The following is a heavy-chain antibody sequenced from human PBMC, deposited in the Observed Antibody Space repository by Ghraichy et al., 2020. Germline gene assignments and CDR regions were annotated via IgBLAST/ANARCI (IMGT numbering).Heavy chain of an antibody. CDR3: ARKDMGGSAFDY. CDR1: GFSLSTSGVG. Sequence: SGPTLVKPTQTLTLTCTFSGFSLSTSGVGVGWIRQPPGKALEWLVLIYWNDDKRYSPSEKSRLTITKDTSKNQMVLTMTNMDPVDTATYYCARKDMGGSAFDYWGQGTLVTVSS. CDR2: IYWNDDK. D-gene: IGHD2-15*01. J-gene: IGHJ4*02. V-gene: IGHV2-5*01.